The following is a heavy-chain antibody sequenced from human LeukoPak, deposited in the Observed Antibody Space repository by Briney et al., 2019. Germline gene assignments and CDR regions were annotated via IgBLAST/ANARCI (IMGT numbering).Heavy chain of an antibody. Sequence: SETLSLTCTVSGGSISSYYWSWIRQPPGKGLEWIGYIYYSGSTNYNPSLKSRVTISVDTSKNQFSLKLSSVTAADTAVYYCASGYCSGGSCYYYMDVWGEGTTVTVSS. CDR2: IYYSGST. CDR3: ASGYCSGGSCYYYMDV. J-gene: IGHJ6*03. D-gene: IGHD2-15*01. CDR1: GGSISSYY. V-gene: IGHV4-59*01.